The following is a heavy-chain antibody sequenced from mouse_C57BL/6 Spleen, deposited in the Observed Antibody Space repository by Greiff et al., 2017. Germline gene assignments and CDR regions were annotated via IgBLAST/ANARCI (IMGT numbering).Heavy chain of an antibody. Sequence: QVQLQQSGAELVKPGASVKISCKASGYAFSSYWMNWVKQRPGKGLEWIGQIYPGDGDTNYNGKFKGKATLTADKSSSTAYMQLSSLTSEDSAVYFCARLSTTVVARYFDVWGTGTTVTVSS. CDR3: ARLSTTVVARYFDV. J-gene: IGHJ1*03. V-gene: IGHV1-80*01. CDR2: IYPGDGDT. D-gene: IGHD1-1*01. CDR1: GYAFSSYW.